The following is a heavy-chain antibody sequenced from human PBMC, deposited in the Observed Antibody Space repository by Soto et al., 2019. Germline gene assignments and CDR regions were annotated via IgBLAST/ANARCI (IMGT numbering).Heavy chain of an antibody. Sequence: EVQLVESGGGLIQPGGSLTLSCAASGFSVTSNFMTWVRQAPGKGLEWVSILYSGGTTYYTDSVKGRFTISRDNSKNTLYLHMNSLRADDTAVYYCASRDRGVRAFDIWGQGTMVTVSS. J-gene: IGHJ3*02. CDR2: LYSGGTT. CDR1: GFSVTSNF. CDR3: ASRDRGVRAFDI. D-gene: IGHD3-10*02. V-gene: IGHV3-53*01.